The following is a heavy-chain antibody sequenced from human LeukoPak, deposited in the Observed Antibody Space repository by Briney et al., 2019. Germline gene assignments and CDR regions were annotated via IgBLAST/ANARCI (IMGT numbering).Heavy chain of an antibody. CDR1: GFTFSSYS. CDR3: ARGQSRSAGTFYYYGMDV. J-gene: IGHJ6*02. CDR2: ISSSSSTI. V-gene: IGHV3-48*04. D-gene: IGHD6-13*01. Sequence: GGSLRLSCAASGFTFSSYSMNWVRQAPGKGLEWVSYISSSSSTIYYADSVKGRFTISRDNAKNSLYLQMNSLRAEDTAVYYCARGQSRSAGTFYYYGMDVWGQGTSVTVSS.